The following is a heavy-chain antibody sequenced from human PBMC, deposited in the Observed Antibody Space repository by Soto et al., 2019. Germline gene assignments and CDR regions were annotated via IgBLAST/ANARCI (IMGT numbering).Heavy chain of an antibody. D-gene: IGHD3-16*01. CDR1: GASISGTSYY. J-gene: IGHJ1*01. V-gene: IGHV4-39*01. Sequence: QLQLQESGPRLVKPSETLSLTCTVSGASISGTSYYWGWIRQTPAKGLEWIGTIYYSGETFYNPSLKSRVTISIDTSKNHFSLNLTSVTAADTAIYYCARHGAFWGQGALVTVSS. CDR3: ARHGAF. CDR2: IYYSGET.